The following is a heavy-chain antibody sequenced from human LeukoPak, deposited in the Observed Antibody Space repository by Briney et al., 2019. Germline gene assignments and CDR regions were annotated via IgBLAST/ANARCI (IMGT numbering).Heavy chain of an antibody. Sequence: SETLSLTCAVYGGSFSGYYWSWIRQPPGKGLEWIGEINHSRSTNYNPSLKSRVTISVDTSKNQFSLKLSSVTAADTAVYYCARRGDCSSTSCSTDYWGQGTLVTVSS. CDR2: INHSRST. CDR3: ARRGDCSSTSCSTDY. D-gene: IGHD2-2*01. J-gene: IGHJ4*02. CDR1: GGSFSGYY. V-gene: IGHV4-34*01.